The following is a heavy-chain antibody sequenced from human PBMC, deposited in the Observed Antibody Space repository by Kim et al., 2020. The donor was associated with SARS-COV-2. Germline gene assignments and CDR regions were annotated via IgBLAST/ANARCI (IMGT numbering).Heavy chain of an antibody. Sequence: SETLSLTCTVSGYSISSGYYWGWIRQPPGKGLEWIGSIYHSGSTYYNPSLKSRVTISVDTSKNQFSLKLSSVTAADTAVYYCARVPYGDYVFDYWGQGTLVTVSS. V-gene: IGHV4-38-2*02. D-gene: IGHD4-17*01. CDR1: GYSISSGYY. CDR2: IYHSGST. CDR3: ARVPYGDYVFDY. J-gene: IGHJ4*02.